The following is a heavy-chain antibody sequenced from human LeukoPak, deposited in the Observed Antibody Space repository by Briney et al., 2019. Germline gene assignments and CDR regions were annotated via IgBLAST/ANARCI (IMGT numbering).Heavy chain of an antibody. CDR1: GYTFTNYD. D-gene: IGHD3-22*01. CDR2: MNPDSGNT. CDR3: ARGKARITLIQAIDY. Sequence: ASVKVSCKASGYTFTNYDINWVRQATGQGLEWMGWMNPDSGNTGYAQKFQDRVTMTRNTSINAAYMELSSLTFEDTAVYYCARGKARITLIQAIDYWGQGTLVTVSS. J-gene: IGHJ4*02. V-gene: IGHV1-8*01.